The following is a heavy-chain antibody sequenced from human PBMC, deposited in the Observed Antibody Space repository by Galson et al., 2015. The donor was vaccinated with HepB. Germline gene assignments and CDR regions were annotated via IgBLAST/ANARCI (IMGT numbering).Heavy chain of an antibody. Sequence: SLRLSCADSGFTCSSYAMSWVRQAPGKGLEWVSAVSGSGGSTYYADSVKGRSTSSRDNSKNTLYLQMNSMIAEDTAVYYCAKDSMVQAGGYFDYWGQGTMVTVSS. V-gene: IGHV3-23*01. CDR1: GFTCSSYA. CDR2: VSGSGGST. J-gene: IGHJ4*02. CDR3: AKDSMVQAGGYFDY. D-gene: IGHD3-10*01.